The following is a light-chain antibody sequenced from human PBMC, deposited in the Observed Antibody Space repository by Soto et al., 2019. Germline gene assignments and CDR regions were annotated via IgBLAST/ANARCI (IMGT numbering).Light chain of an antibody. CDR3: QQYNNWHPAT. CDR2: GAS. J-gene: IGKJ4*01. V-gene: IGKV3-15*01. Sequence: IVMSQSPATRPVYLGERATRSCRASQSVSSNFACYQQKPGQPTRLIIYGASTRANGIPARFSGSGSGAEFTLTISSMQSEDFAVYYCQQYNNWHPATFGGGTKVDIK. CDR1: QSVSSN.